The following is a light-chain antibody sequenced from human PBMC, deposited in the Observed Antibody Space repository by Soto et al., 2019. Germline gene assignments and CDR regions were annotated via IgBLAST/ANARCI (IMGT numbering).Light chain of an antibody. CDR2: KVS. CDR1: NVDVGGYNY. CDR3: ASYTIKTTYV. J-gene: IGLJ1*01. V-gene: IGLV2-14*01. Sequence: QSVLTQPASVSGSPGQSITISCTGTNVDVGGYNYVSWYQHHPGKAPKLLIFKVSNRPSGVSNRFSGSKPGNTASLTISGLQSEDEADYYCASYTIKTTYVFGSGTKVTVL.